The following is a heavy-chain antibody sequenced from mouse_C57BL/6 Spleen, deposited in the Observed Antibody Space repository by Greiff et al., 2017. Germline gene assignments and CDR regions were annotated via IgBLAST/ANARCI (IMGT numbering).Heavy chain of an antibody. J-gene: IGHJ3*01. CDR2: IYPGSGST. V-gene: IGHV1-55*01. CDR3: GRSVDSSGYQLAY. Sequence: QVQLQQPGAELVKPGASVKMSCKASGYTFTSYWITWVKQRPGQGLEWIGGIYPGSGSTNYNEKFKSKATLTVDTSSSPAYMQLSSLTSEDAAVYYCGRSVDSSGYQLAYWGQGTLVTVSA. CDR1: GYTFTSYW. D-gene: IGHD3-2*02.